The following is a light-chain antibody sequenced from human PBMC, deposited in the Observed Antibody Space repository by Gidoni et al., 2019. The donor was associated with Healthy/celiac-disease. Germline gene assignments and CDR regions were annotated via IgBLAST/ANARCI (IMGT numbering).Light chain of an antibody. CDR2: DAR. V-gene: IGLV3-21*02. CDR3: QVWDSSSDHVV. Sequence: SYVLTQPPSGAVPPGPTARLPCGGNNIGSNSVHWYHQKPGQATLLVVYDARDRPSGIPERFSGSNSGNTATLTISRVDAGDEADYYCQVWDSSSDHVVCGGGTKLTVL. J-gene: IGLJ2*01. CDR1: NIGSNS.